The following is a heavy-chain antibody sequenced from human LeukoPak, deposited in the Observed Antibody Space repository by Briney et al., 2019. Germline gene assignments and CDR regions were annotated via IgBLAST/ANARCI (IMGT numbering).Heavy chain of an antibody. V-gene: IGHV5-51*01. CDR2: IHPSSSAT. CDR1: GAGFDNYW. Sequence: GESLKISSRVSGAGFDNYWIGWVRRMSGEGLQWGEIIHPSSSATLYSPCFQGRVSISSAKAITPPYRQWNGLRPSDTAIKFCARRAHVAQLGVDWFDPWGEGTLVTVSS. CDR3: ARRAHVAQLGVDWFDP. D-gene: IGHD2-8*01. J-gene: IGHJ5*02.